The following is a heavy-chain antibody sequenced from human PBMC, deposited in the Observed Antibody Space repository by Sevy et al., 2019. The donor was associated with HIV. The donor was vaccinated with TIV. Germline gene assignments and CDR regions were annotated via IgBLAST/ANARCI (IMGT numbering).Heavy chain of an antibody. D-gene: IGHD3-3*01. Sequence: SETLSLTCTVSGDSISSHYWSWIRQTPGKGLEWIGYIYYSGSTNYKPSLKSRVTISLDMSKNQFSLKLTSVTAADTAVYYCVSFGSNYDPRFDPWGQGTLVTVSS. J-gene: IGHJ5*02. V-gene: IGHV4-59*11. CDR2: IYYSGST. CDR3: VSFGSNYDPRFDP. CDR1: GDSISSHY.